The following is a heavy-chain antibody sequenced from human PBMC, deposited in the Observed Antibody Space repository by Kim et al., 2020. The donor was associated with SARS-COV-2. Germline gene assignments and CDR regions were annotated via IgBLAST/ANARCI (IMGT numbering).Heavy chain of an antibody. CDR2: IWSDGSTN. Sequence: GGSLRLSCAASGFTFSSYGMHWVRQAPGKGLEWVAVIWSDGSTNYYADSVKRRFTNSRDNSKNTLYLQMNSLRAEDTAVYYCAGEYSSGWYYFDYWGQGTLVTVSS. D-gene: IGHD6-19*01. J-gene: IGHJ4*02. V-gene: IGHV3-33*01. CDR3: AGEYSSGWYYFDY. CDR1: GFTFSSYG.